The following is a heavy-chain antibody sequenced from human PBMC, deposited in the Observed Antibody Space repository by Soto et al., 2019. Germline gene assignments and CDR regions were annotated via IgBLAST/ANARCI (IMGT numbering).Heavy chain of an antibody. CDR1: GGTFSGYA. V-gene: IGHV1-69*01. D-gene: IGHD6-6*01. CDR3: ARSGRSSSSGGVDFDY. CDR2: IIPIFGTA. Sequence: QVQLVQSGAEVKKPGSSVKVSCKASGGTFSGYAISWVRQAPGQGLEWMGGIIPIFGTANYAQKFQGRVTITADESTSTAYMELSSLRSEDTAVYYCARSGRSSSSGGVDFDYWGQGTLVTVSS. J-gene: IGHJ4*02.